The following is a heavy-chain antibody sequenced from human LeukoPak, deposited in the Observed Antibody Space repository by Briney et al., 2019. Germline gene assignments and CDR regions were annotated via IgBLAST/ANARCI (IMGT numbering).Heavy chain of an antibody. CDR1: GGSISSGDYY. V-gene: IGHV4-30-4*08. CDR2: IYYSGST. Sequence: SETLSLTCTVSGGSISSGDYYWSWIRQPPGKGLEWIGYIYYSGSTYYNPSLKSRVTISVDTSKNQFSLKLSSVTAADTAVYYCAREESPHYYDSSGYYFDYWGQGTLVTVSS. J-gene: IGHJ4*02. CDR3: AREESPHYYDSSGYYFDY. D-gene: IGHD3-22*01.